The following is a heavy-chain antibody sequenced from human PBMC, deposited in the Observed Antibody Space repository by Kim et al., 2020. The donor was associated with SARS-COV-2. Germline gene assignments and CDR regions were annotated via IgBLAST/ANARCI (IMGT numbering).Heavy chain of an antibody. CDR3: ARDRTGGVRGVTNWFDP. D-gene: IGHD3-10*01. Sequence: ASVKVSCKASGYSFSNYAINWVRQAPGQGLEWMGWINTNTGNPTYVQAFTGRFVFSLDTSVSTAYLQITSLKAEDTAIYYCARDRTGGVRGVTNWFDPWGQGTLVTVSS. J-gene: IGHJ5*02. V-gene: IGHV7-4-1*02. CDR1: GYSFSNYA. CDR2: INTNTGNP.